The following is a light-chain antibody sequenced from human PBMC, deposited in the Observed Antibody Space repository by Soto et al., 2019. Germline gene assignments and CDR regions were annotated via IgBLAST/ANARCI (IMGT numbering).Light chain of an antibody. CDR2: WAS. Sequence: DIVMTQSPDSLAVSLGERATINCTSSQSVLSSSNNKNYLAWFQQKPGQPPKLLISWASTRESGVPDRFSGSGSGTDFTLTISSLQAEDVAVYYCQQYHSDPITFGQGTRLEIK. J-gene: IGKJ5*01. V-gene: IGKV4-1*01. CDR1: QSVLSSSNNKNY. CDR3: QQYHSDPIT.